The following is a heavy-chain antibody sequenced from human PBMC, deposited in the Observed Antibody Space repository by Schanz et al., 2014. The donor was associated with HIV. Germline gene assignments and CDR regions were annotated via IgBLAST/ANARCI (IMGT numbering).Heavy chain of an antibody. D-gene: IGHD1-26*01. CDR1: GYGFTNYG. CDR3: ARGEDWPGGASDH. V-gene: IGHV1-18*01. J-gene: IGHJ5*02. Sequence: QVQLLQSGPEVKTPGASVKVSCKTSGYGFTNYGVTWVRQAPGQGLAWMGWISPSNGDTKYIHWLQGRVTMTTDTSTNTAYMELRSLKSDDTAVYYCARGEDWPGGASDHWGQGTLVIVS. CDR2: ISPSNGDT.